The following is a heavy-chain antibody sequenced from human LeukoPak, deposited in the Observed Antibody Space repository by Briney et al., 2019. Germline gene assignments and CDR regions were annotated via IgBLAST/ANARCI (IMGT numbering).Heavy chain of an antibody. Sequence: GASVKVSCKASGYTFTSYGISWVRQAPGQGLEWMGWISAYNGNTNYAQKLQGRVTMTTDTSTSTAYMELRSLRSDDTAVYYCARKVMVRGVSNWFDPWGQGTLVTVSS. CDR2: ISAYNGNT. CDR1: GYTFTSYG. V-gene: IGHV1-18*01. CDR3: ARKVMVRGVSNWFDP. D-gene: IGHD3-10*01. J-gene: IGHJ5*02.